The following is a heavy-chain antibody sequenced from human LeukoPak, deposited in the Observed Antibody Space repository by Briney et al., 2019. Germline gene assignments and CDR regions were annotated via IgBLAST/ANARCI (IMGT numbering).Heavy chain of an antibody. CDR1: GGSISSSSYY. J-gene: IGHJ4*02. CDR2: IYYSGST. Sequence: PSETLSLTCTVSGGSISSSSYYWGWIRQPPGKGLEWIGSIYYSGSTYYNPSLKSRVTISVDTSKNQFSLKRSSVTAADTAVYYCARGVMLFSFDYWGQGTLVTVSS. V-gene: IGHV4-39*01. D-gene: IGHD2-21*01. CDR3: ARGVMLFSFDY.